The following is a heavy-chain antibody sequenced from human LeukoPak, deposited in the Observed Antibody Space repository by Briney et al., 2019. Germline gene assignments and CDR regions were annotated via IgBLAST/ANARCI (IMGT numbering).Heavy chain of an antibody. D-gene: IGHD6-19*01. CDR1: GGTFSSYA. CDR3: ARRYSSGWYDY. CDR2: IIPIFGTA. Sequence: ASVKVSCKASGGTFSSYAISWVRRAPGQGLEWMGGIIPIFGTANYAQEFQGRATITADESTSTAYMELSSLRSEDTAVYYCARRYSSGWYDYWGQGTLVTVSS. J-gene: IGHJ4*02. V-gene: IGHV1-69*13.